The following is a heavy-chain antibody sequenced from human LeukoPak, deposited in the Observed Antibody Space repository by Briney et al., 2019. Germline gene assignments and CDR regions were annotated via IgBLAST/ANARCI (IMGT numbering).Heavy chain of an antibody. J-gene: IGHJ5*02. CDR1: GNTFSSHY. V-gene: IGHV1-46*01. D-gene: IGHD3-9*01. CDR3: ARGLTGYYNNWFDL. CDR2: INPSGIST. Sequence: ASVKVSCKASGNTFSSHYIHWVRQAPGQGLEWMGIINPSGISTSYAQKFQGRVTMTRDTSTGTVYMELSSLTSEDTAAYYCARGLTGYYNNWFDLWGQGTLVTVSS.